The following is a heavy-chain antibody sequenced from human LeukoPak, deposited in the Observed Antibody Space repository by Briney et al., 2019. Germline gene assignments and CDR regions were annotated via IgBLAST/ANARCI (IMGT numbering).Heavy chain of an antibody. CDR3: ARDDLWFGELLYSRDYYYFDY. V-gene: IGHV1-18*01. CDR1: GYTFTSYG. J-gene: IGHJ4*02. CDR2: ISAYNGNT. D-gene: IGHD3-10*01. Sequence: ASVKVSCKASGYTFTSYGISWVRQAPGQGLEWMGWISAYNGNTNYAQKLQGRVTMTADTSTSTAYMELRSLRSDDTAVYYCARDDLWFGELLYSRDYYYFDYWGQGTLVTVSS.